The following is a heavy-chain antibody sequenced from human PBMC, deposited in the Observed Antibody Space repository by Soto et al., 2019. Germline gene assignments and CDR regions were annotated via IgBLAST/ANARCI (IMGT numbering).Heavy chain of an antibody. J-gene: IGHJ5*02. D-gene: IGHD1-26*01. Sequence: SETLSLTCPVSGDSLSLYYWSWIRLSPGKGLEWIGYISSTGSSNQNTPLRDRVAVSADASTNQSYLTLSSMTAADTAVYYCARGERKVNWRPYFDTWGQGIQVTVSS. CDR2: ISSTGSS. V-gene: IGHV4-59*01. CDR3: ARGERKVNWRPYFDT. CDR1: GDSLSLYY.